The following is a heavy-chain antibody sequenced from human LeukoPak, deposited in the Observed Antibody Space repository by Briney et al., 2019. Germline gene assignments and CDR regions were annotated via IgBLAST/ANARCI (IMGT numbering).Heavy chain of an antibody. CDR1: GFTFSKYW. D-gene: IGHD6-19*01. J-gene: IGHJ4*02. Sequence: GGSLRLSCAASGFTFSKYWMLWVRQAPGKGLESVSRINTDGTVTTYADSVEGRFTVSRDNADNTMFLQTNSVRDEDTAVYYCATKQWLAPPPDSWGQGTPVTVSS. V-gene: IGHV3-74*01. CDR3: ATKQWLAPPPDS. CDR2: INTDGTVT.